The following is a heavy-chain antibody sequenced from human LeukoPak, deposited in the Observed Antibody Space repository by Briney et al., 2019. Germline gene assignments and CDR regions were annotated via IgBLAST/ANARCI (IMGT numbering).Heavy chain of an antibody. D-gene: IGHD1-26*01. V-gene: IGHV4-61*05. Sequence: SETLSLTCTVSGGSLSSSSYYWGWLRQPPGKGLEWIGYIYYSGSTNYNPSLKSRVTISVDRSKNQFSLKLRSVIAADTAVYYCARVGWELLGPFDHWGQGTLVTVSS. CDR1: GGSLSSSSYY. J-gene: IGHJ4*02. CDR2: IYYSGST. CDR3: ARVGWELLGPFDH.